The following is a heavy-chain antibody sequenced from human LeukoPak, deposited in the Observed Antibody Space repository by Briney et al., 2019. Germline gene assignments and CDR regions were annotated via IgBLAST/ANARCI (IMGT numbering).Heavy chain of an antibody. CDR3: ARGGTVVAPYWYFDL. V-gene: IGHV4-61*02. CDR1: GGSISSGSYY. Sequence: KSSQTLSLTCSVSGGSISSGSYYWSWVRQPAGTGLEWIGRIYTTGSTSYNPSLKSRVTISVDTSKNQFSLKLSSVTAADTAVYYCARGGTVVAPYWYFDLWGRGTLVTVSS. J-gene: IGHJ2*01. D-gene: IGHD4-23*01. CDR2: IYTTGST.